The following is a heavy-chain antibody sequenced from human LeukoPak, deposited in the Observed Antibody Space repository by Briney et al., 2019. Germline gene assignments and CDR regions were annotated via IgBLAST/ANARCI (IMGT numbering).Heavy chain of an antibody. CDR1: GFTVSSNY. V-gene: IGHV3-66*01. CDR3: ASGFSYGKVHY. J-gene: IGHJ4*02. D-gene: IGHD5-18*01. CDR2: IYSGGRI. Sequence: PGGSLRLSCAASGFTVSSNYMSWVRQAPGKGLEWVSLIYSGGRIFYADSVKGRFIISTDNSKNTLYLQMNSLRAEDTAVYYCASGFSYGKVHYWGQGTLVTVSS.